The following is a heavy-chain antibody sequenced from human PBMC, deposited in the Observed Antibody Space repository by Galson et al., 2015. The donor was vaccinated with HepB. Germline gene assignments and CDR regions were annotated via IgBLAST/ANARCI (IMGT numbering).Heavy chain of an antibody. Sequence: SVKVSCKASGGTFSTYAVSWVRQAPGQGLEWMGGIVSVLGLANYAQKFQGRVTITADKSTNTAYMELNNLRSEDTAVYYCAVVLRTPFDYWGQGTLVTVSS. CDR2: IVSVLGLA. CDR1: GGTFSTYA. J-gene: IGHJ4*02. CDR3: AVVLRTPFDY. D-gene: IGHD2-15*01. V-gene: IGHV1-69*10.